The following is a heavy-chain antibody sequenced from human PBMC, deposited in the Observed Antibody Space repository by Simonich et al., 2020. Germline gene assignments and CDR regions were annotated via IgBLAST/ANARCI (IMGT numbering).Heavy chain of an antibody. CDR2: ISSSGSTI. J-gene: IGHJ6*02. V-gene: IGHV3-48*03. D-gene: IGHD6-6*01. Sequence: EVQLVESGGGLVQPGGSLRLSCAASGFTFSSYEMNWVRQAPGKGLEWVSYISSSGSTIYYADSVKGRLPISRDKAKNSLYLQMNSLRAEDTAVYYCARDFRLQLVEIGTYYYYGMDVWGQGTTVTVSS. CDR1: GFTFSSYE. CDR3: ARDFRLQLVEIGTYYYYGMDV.